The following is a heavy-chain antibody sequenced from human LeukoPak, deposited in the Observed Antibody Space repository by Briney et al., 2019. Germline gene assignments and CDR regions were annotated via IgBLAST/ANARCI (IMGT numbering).Heavy chain of an antibody. CDR2: LYTTGTT. CDR1: GASISSCY. V-gene: IGHV4-4*07. Sequence: SETLSLTCSVSGASISSCYWSWVRQPAGKRLEWIGRLYTTGTTNYNPSPKSRVTMSVDSSKNQFSLTLTSVTAADTAVYYCVRDGANWEEPNDAFDIWGQGTMVTVSS. CDR3: VRDGANWEEPNDAFDI. J-gene: IGHJ3*02. D-gene: IGHD1-26*01.